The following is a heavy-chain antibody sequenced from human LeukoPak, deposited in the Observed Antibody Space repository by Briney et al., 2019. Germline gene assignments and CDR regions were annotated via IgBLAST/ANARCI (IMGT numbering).Heavy chain of an antibody. J-gene: IGHJ4*02. Sequence: GGSLRLSCTASGFTFSSYSMSWVRQAPGKGLKWVSTISTGGGNTYYADSVQGRFTVSRDDSKNTLYLQMNSLRAEDTAVYYCAKDGGLWISAHWGDSWGRGTLVTVSS. D-gene: IGHD2-2*03. V-gene: IGHV3-23*01. CDR3: AKDGGLWISAHWGDS. CDR2: ISTGGGNT. CDR1: GFTFSSYS.